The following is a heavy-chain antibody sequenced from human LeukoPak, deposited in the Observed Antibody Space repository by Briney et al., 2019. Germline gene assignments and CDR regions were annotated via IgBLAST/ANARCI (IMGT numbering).Heavy chain of an antibody. Sequence: GGSLRLSCAASGFTFSSYAMSWVRQAPGKGLEWVSAISGGVGSTYYADAVKGRFTISRDNSKNTLYLQMNSLRAEDTAVYYCASGGVVLSGSYYGMDVWGQGTTVTVSS. V-gene: IGHV3-23*01. CDR2: ISGGVGST. CDR1: GFTFSSYA. D-gene: IGHD2-8*02. CDR3: ASGGVVLSGSYYGMDV. J-gene: IGHJ6*02.